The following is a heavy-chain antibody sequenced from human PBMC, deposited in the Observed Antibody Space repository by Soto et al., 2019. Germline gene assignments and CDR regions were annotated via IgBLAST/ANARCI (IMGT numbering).Heavy chain of an antibody. V-gene: IGHV4-59*01. Sequence: SETLSLTCTVSGGSISSYYWSWIRQPPGKGLEWIGYIYYSGSTNYNPSLKSRVTISVDTSKNQFSLKLSSVTAADTALYYCARGSTDSYPGSRIFDFWGRGTLVTVSS. D-gene: IGHD3-10*01. CDR1: GGSISSYY. CDR3: ARGSTDSYPGSRIFDF. CDR2: IYYSGST. J-gene: IGHJ4*02.